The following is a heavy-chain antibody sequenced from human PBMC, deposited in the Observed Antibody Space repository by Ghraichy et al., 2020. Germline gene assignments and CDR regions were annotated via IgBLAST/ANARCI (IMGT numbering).Heavy chain of an antibody. Sequence: GGSLRLSCAASGFTFRNCAMTWVRQAPGKGLEWVSAISGSGGSTYYADSVKGRFTISRDNSKNTLYLQMTSLRAEDTGIFYCAKGLYGSGSWDHWGQGTLVTGTS. D-gene: IGHD3-10*01. CDR3: AKGLYGSGSWDH. V-gene: IGHV3-23*01. J-gene: IGHJ4*02. CDR1: GFTFRNCA. CDR2: ISGSGGST.